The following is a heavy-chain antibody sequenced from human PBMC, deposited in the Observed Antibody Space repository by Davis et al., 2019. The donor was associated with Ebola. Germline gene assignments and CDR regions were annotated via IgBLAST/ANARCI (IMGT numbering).Heavy chain of an antibody. V-gene: IGHV3-23*01. CDR2: ISGSGGST. Sequence: GESLKISCAASGFTFSSYAMSWVRQAPGKGLEWVSAISGSGGSTYYADSVKGRFTISRDNSKNTLYLQMNSLRAEDTAVYYCAKDTGLLWFGRDNWFDPWGQGTLVTVSS. CDR3: AKDTGLLWFGRDNWFDP. CDR1: GFTFSSYA. J-gene: IGHJ5*02. D-gene: IGHD3-10*01.